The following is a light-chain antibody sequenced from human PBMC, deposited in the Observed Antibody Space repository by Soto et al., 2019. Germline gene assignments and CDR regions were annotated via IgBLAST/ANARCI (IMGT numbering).Light chain of an antibody. CDR3: QPCDSLPFT. Sequence: DIQMTQSPSSLSASVEDRVIITCRASQDISNSLNWYQQKPVKAPKLLIYDASNLETGVPSSLSGSGSVTDCTFTISSLQPEDIATYYCQPCDSLPFTFGQGTCLEI. CDR1: QDISNS. CDR2: DAS. V-gene: IGKV1-33*01. J-gene: IGKJ5*01.